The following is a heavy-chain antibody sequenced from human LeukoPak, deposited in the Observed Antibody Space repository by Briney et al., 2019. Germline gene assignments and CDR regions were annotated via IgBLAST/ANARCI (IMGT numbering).Heavy chain of an antibody. CDR3: ARDDNYYDSSGYPQ. D-gene: IGHD3-22*01. Sequence: GGSLRLSCAASGFTFSIYAMHWVRQAPGKGLEWVAFISSDGSNKYYADSVKGRFTISRDNSKNTLYLQMNSLRDEDTAVYYCARDDNYYDSSGYPQWGQGTLVTVSS. V-gene: IGHV3-30-3*01. CDR1: GFTFSIYA. CDR2: ISSDGSNK. J-gene: IGHJ4*02.